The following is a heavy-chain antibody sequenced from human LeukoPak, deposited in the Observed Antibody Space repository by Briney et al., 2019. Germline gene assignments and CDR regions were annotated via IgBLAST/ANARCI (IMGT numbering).Heavy chain of an antibody. CDR2: ITPIIDTT. D-gene: IGHD1-26*01. CDR1: GGTLNTHI. V-gene: IGHV1-69*08. Sequence: SVKVSCKASGGTLNTHIFTWVRQAPGQGLEWMGRITPIIDTTIYAQKFQGRVTITADKSTSTIYMELSSLRSDDTAVYYCARVNLRGSQYNWFDPRGQGTLVTVSS. J-gene: IGHJ5*02. CDR3: ARVNLRGSQYNWFDP.